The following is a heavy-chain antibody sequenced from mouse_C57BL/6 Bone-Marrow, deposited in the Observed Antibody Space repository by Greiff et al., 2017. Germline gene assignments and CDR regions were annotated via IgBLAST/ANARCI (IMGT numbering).Heavy chain of an antibody. D-gene: IGHD1-1*01. J-gene: IGHJ3*01. CDR2: INPYNGGT. Sequence: EVKLVESGPVLVKPGASVKMSCKASGYTFTDYYMNWVKQSHGKSLEWIGVINPYNGGTSYNQKFKGKATLTVDKSSSTAYMELNSLTSEDSAVYYCAILRGAYWGQGTLVTVSA. CDR3: AILRGAY. V-gene: IGHV1-19*01. CDR1: GYTFTDYY.